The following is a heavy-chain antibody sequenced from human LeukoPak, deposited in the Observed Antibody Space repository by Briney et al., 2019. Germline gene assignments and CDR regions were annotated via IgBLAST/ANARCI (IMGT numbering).Heavy chain of an antibody. V-gene: IGHV3-9*01. D-gene: IGHD2-8*01. CDR3: AKGHTYGLGESYLDF. CDR2: VSWNSGSI. CDR1: GFTFGDYA. J-gene: IGHJ4*02. Sequence: GGSLRLSCAASGFTFGDYAMHWVRQAPGKGLEWVSAVSWNSGSIGYADSVKGRFTISRDNAKNSLYLQMDSLRTEDTALYYCAKGHTYGLGESYLDFWGQGTLVTVSS.